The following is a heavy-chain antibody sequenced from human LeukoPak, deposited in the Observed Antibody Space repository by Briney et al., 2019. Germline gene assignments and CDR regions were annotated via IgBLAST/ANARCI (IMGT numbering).Heavy chain of an antibody. D-gene: IGHD6-19*01. CDR2: INHSGST. CDR1: GGSFSGYY. Sequence: TSETLSLTCAVYGGSFSGYYWSWIRQPPGKGLEWIGEINHSGSTNYNPSLKSRVTISVDTSKNQFPLKLSSVTAADTAVYYCARPRIAVAGSEFDYWGQGTLVTVSS. V-gene: IGHV4-34*01. J-gene: IGHJ4*02. CDR3: ARPRIAVAGSEFDY.